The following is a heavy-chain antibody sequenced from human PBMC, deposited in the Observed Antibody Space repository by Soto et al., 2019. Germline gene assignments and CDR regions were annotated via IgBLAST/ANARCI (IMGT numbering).Heavy chain of an antibody. CDR1: GGSISSSSYY. J-gene: IGHJ5*02. CDR3: AVDVIKGFDP. Sequence: QLQVQESGPGLVKPSETLSLTCSVSGGSISSSSYYWGWIRQPPGKGLEWIGSIYYSGSTYYNPSLKSRVAISVDTSKNQFSLKLSSVTAADTAVYYCAVDVIKGFDPWGQGTLVTVSS. CDR2: IYYSGST. V-gene: IGHV4-39*01. D-gene: IGHD2-21*01.